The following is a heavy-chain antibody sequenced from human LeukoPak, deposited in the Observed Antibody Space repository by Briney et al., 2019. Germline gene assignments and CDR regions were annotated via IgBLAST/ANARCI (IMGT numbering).Heavy chain of an antibody. CDR1: GGSFSGYY. Sequence: PSETLSLTCAVYGGSFSGYYWSWIRQPPGKGLEWIGEINHSGSTKYNPSLKSQVTISVDTSKNQFSLKLSSVTAADTAVYYCARTYYYDSSGYYQEWGQGTLVTVSS. CDR3: ARTYYYDSSGYYQE. D-gene: IGHD3-22*01. J-gene: IGHJ4*02. V-gene: IGHV4-34*01. CDR2: INHSGST.